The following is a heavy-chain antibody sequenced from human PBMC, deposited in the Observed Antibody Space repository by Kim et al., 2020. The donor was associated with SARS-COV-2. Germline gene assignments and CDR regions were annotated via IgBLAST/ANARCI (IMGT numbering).Heavy chain of an antibody. J-gene: IGHJ4*02. CDR2: MNPNSGNT. Sequence: ASVKVSCKASGYTFTSYDINWVRQATGQGLEWMGWMNPNSGNTGYAQKFQGRVTMTRNTSISTAYMELSSLRSEDTAVYYCARGNRGWGIVGATISDYWGQGTLVTVSS. D-gene: IGHD1-26*01. CDR3: ARGNRGWGIVGATISDY. V-gene: IGHV1-8*01. CDR1: GYTFTSYD.